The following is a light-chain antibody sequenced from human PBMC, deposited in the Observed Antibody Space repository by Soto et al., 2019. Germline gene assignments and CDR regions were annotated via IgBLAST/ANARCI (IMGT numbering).Light chain of an antibody. CDR2: DVY. CDR1: SSDIGYYDS. J-gene: IGLJ2*01. V-gene: IGLV2-14*03. Sequence: QSALTQPASVSGSPGQSITISCTGTSSDIGYYDSVSWYQRHPDKAPKLIIYDVYSRRSGVSSRFSGSKSGNTASLTISGLQAEDEADYYCFSRPSSDTQVVFGGGTKLTVL. CDR3: FSRPSSDTQVV.